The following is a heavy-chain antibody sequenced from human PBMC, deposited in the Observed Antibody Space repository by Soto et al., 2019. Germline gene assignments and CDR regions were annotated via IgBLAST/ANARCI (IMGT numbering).Heavy chain of an antibody. D-gene: IGHD2-15*01. CDR1: GGTFSGYY. CDR2: INHSGST. CDR3: ARVAVVVVASSYVNAFDI. V-gene: IGHV4-34*02. J-gene: IGHJ3*02. Sequence: QVQVQQWGAGPLRPSETLSLTCAVYGGTFSGYYWNWIRQPPGKGLEWIGEINHSGSTNYNPSIRSRVTMSVDTSKHQFSLKLSSVTAADTAVYYCARVAVVVVASSYVNAFDIWGQGTKVTVSS.